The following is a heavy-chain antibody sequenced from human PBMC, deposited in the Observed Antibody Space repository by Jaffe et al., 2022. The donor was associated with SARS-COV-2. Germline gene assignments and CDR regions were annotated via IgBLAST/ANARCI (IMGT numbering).Heavy chain of an antibody. V-gene: IGHV3-7*01. CDR2: INQDGSET. J-gene: IGHJ5*02. D-gene: IGHD3-10*01. CDR1: GDSLRSYW. CDR3: ARVSPLVRGVSVRGDPLDH. Sequence: EMQLAESGGGLVQPGGSLRLSCAASGDSLRSYWMSWVRQAPGKGLEWVANINQDGSETFYVDSVKGRFSVSRDNAKKVLYLQMNSLRVDDTAVYYCARVSPLVRGVSVRGDPLDHWGQGTLVTVSS.